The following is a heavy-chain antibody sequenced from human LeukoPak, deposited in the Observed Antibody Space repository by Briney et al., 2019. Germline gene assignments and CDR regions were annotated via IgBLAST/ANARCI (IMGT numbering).Heavy chain of an antibody. V-gene: IGHV3-21*01. D-gene: IGHD3-9*01. CDR1: GFTFRNYN. CDR2: INSSSGYI. J-gene: IGHJ6*02. CDR3: ARDFDYASVKDGMDV. Sequence: PGGSLRLSCAASGFTFRNYNMNWVRQAPGKGLEWVSSINSSSGYIYYADSVKGRFTISRDNAKNSLYLQMNSLRAEDTAVYYCARDFDYASVKDGMDVWGQGTTVTVSS.